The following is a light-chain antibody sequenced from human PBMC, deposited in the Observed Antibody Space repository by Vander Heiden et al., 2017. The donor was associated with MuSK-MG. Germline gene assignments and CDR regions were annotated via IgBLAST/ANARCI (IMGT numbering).Light chain of an antibody. V-gene: IGKV3-15*01. CDR1: QRVSRN. J-gene: IGKJ2*01. Sequence: EIVMTQSPATLSVSPGERATRSCRASQRVSRNLAWYQQKPGQAPRLLIYGASTRATGIPARFSGSGSGTEFTPTISSLQSEDFAVYYCQQYNNWPPYTFGQGTKLEI. CDR2: GAS. CDR3: QQYNNWPPYT.